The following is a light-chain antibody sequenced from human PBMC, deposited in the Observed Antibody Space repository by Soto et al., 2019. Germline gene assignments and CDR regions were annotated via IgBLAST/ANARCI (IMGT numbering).Light chain of an antibody. V-gene: IGLV2-23*02. CDR3: CSYAGSSTPYV. CDR2: EVS. J-gene: IGLJ1*01. Sequence: QSVLTQPASVSGSPGQSITISCTGTSSDVGSYNLVSWYQQHPGKAPKLMIYEVSQRPSGLSYRFSGSKSGNTASLTISRLQAEDEADYYCCSYAGSSTPYVFGTGTKVTV. CDR1: SSDVGSYNL.